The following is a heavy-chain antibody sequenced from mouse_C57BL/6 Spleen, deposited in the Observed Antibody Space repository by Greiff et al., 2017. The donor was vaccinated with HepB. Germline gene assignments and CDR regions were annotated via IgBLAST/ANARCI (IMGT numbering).Heavy chain of an antibody. CDR2: IYPRSGNT. CDR3: ARAISAEYFDV. J-gene: IGHJ1*03. Sequence: VKLVESGAELARPGASVKLSCKASGYTFTSYGISWVKQRTGQGLEWIGEIYPRSGNTYYNEKFKGKATLTADKSSSTAYMELRSLTSEDSAVYFCARAISAEYFDVWGTGTTVTVSS. V-gene: IGHV1-81*01. CDR1: GYTFTSYG.